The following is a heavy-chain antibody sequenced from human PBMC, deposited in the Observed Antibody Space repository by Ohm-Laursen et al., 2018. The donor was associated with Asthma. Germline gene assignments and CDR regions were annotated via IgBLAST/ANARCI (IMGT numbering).Heavy chain of an antibody. CDR3: VRDVVDRFDF. CDR2: IYIRNT. Sequence: VSSVKVSCKASGYSLSSYAISWVRQAPGQRPEWMGWIYIRNTNYAPKFRDRITLSTDTSTNTAYMDLRSLRSDDTAVYYCVRDVVDRFDFWGQGSLVIVSS. J-gene: IGHJ4*02. D-gene: IGHD2-21*01. CDR1: GYSLSSYA. V-gene: IGHV1-18*04.